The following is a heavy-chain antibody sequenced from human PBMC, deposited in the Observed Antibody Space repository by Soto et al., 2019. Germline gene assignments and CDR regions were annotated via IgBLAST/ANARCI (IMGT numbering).Heavy chain of an antibody. Sequence: ASVKVSCKASGYTFTGYYMHWVRQAPGQGLEWMGWINPNSGGTNYAQKFQGWVTMTRDTSIGTAYMELSRLRSDDTAVYYCARARHSSGPYYYYYGMDVWGQGTTVTVSS. D-gene: IGHD6-19*01. V-gene: IGHV1-2*04. CDR3: ARARHSSGPYYYYYGMDV. CDR1: GYTFTGYY. CDR2: INPNSGGT. J-gene: IGHJ6*02.